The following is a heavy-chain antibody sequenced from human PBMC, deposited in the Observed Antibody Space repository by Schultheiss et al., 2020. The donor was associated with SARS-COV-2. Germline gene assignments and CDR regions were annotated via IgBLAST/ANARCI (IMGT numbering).Heavy chain of an antibody. D-gene: IGHD3-10*01. CDR2: IKQDGSEK. Sequence: GGSLRLSCAASGFTFSSYWMSWVRQAPGKGLEWVANIKQDGSEKYYVDSVKGRVTISRDNSKNTLYLQMNSLRAEDTAVYYCAKDISYYGSGSYYNQPSSSGFDYWGQGTLVTVSS. J-gene: IGHJ4*02. V-gene: IGHV3-7*03. CDR1: GFTFSSYW. CDR3: AKDISYYGSGSYYNQPSSSGFDY.